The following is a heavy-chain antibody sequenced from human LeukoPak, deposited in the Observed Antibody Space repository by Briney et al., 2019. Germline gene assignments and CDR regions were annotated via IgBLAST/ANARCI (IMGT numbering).Heavy chain of an antibody. J-gene: IGHJ3*02. V-gene: IGHV3-23*01. CDR3: AKHRFLLWRGAFDI. D-gene: IGHD2-21*01. CDR2: ISGSGGST. Sequence: SGGSLRLSCAASGFTFSSYAMSWVRQAPGRGLEWVSAISGSGGSTYYADSVKGRFTISRDNSKNTVWLQMNSLRAEDTAVYYCAKHRFLLWRGAFDIWGQGTMVTVSS. CDR1: GFTFSSYA.